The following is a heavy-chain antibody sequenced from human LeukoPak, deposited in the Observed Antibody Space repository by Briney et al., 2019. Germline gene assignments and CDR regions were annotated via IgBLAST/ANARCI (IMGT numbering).Heavy chain of an antibody. Sequence: GGSPRLSCAASGFTFSSYWMNWVRQAPGKGLEWVSYITPSGSTVYYADSVKGRFTISRDNVRNSLYLQMNSLRAEDTAVYFCARSKTYAYWGQGTLVTVSS. V-gene: IGHV3-48*04. J-gene: IGHJ4*02. CDR1: GFTFSSYW. CDR3: ARSKTYAY. CDR2: ITPSGSTV. D-gene: IGHD2-2*01.